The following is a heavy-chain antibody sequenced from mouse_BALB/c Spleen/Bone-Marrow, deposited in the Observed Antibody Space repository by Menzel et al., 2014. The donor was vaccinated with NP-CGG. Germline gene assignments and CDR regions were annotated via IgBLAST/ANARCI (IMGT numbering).Heavy chain of an antibody. CDR2: IDPANGNT. V-gene: IGHV14-3*02. CDR1: GFNTKDTY. Sequence: EVKLMESGAELVKPGASVKLSYTASGFNTKDTYMHWVKQRPEQGLEWIGRIDPANGNTKYDPKFQGKATITADTSSNTAYLQLSSLTSEDTAVYYCASYYYGSSSFAYWGQGTLVTVSA. CDR3: ASYYYGSSSFAY. D-gene: IGHD1-1*01. J-gene: IGHJ3*01.